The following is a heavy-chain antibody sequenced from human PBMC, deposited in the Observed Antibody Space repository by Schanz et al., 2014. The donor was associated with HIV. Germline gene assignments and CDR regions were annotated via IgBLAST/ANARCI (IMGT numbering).Heavy chain of an antibody. D-gene: IGHD3-3*01. V-gene: IGHV3-30*18. CDR1: GFMFSSYG. CDR2: SSHDGSVK. J-gene: IGHJ4*02. Sequence: QVQLVESGGGLVQPGGSLRLSCAASGFMFSSYGIHWVRQAPGKGLEWVAVSSHDGSVKFCGDSVKGRFTISRDTFKNTVYLQMNSLRSEDTAVYYCAKASESIFGVEGLDFWGQGTLVIVSS. CDR3: AKASESIFGVEGLDF.